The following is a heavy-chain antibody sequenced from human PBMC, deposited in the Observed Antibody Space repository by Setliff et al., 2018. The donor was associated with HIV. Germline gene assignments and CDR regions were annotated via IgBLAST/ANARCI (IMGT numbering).Heavy chain of an antibody. J-gene: IGHJ4*02. D-gene: IGHD6-6*01. V-gene: IGHV4-34*01. CDR2: INHSGST. Sequence: SETLSLTCAVYGVSFSGYYWSWLRQPPGKGLAWIGEINHSGSTYYNPPLKSRVTISVDTSKIQFSLKLTSVTAADTAVYHCARLSSYRSSSYYFDYWGQGALVTVSS. CDR3: ARLSSYRSSSYYFDY. CDR1: GVSFSGYY.